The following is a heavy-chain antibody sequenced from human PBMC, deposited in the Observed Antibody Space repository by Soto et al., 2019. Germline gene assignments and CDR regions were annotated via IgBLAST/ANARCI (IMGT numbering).Heavy chain of an antibody. CDR1: GGSISRGGYS. V-gene: IGHV4-30-2*02. CDR2: IYHSGST. D-gene: IGHD3-22*01. Sequence: SETLSLTCAVSGGSISRGGYSWSWNRQPPGKGLEWIGYIYHSGSTYYNPSLKSRATISVDTSKNHFSLKLSSVTAADTAVYYCARSRTYDNTGFYEFAYWGQGTLVTVSS. J-gene: IGHJ4*02. CDR3: ARSRTYDNTGFYEFAY.